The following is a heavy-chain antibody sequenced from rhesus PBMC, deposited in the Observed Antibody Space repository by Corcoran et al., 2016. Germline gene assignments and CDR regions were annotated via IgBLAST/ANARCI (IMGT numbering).Heavy chain of an antibody. CDR3: ASPSGFDV. CDR2: IYGSGSST. V-gene: IGHV4-169*02. Sequence: QLQLQESGPGLVKPSETLSVTCAVSGGSISSSSWSWIRQAPGKGLEWIGYIYGSGSSTNYNPSLKSRVTLSVDTSKNQLSLKLSSVTAADTAVYYCASPSGFDVWGPGVLVTVSS. CDR1: GGSISSSS. J-gene: IGHJ5-1*01.